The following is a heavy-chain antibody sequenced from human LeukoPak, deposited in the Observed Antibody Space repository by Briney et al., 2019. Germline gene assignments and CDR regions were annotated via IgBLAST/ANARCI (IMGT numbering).Heavy chain of an antibody. CDR2: ISISSTTV. D-gene: IGHD1-26*01. J-gene: IGHJ4*02. V-gene: IGHV3-48*02. CDR3: ARGAATCDY. CDR1: GFTFSSYS. Sequence: GRSLRLSCAASGFTFSSYSMNWVRQAPGKGLEWVSYISISSTTVYYADSVKGRFTISRDNAKNSLYLQMNSLSDEDTAVYYCARGAATCDYWGQGTLVTVSS.